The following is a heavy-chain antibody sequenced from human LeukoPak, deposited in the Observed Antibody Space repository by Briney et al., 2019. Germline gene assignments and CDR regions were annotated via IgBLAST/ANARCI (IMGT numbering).Heavy chain of an antibody. D-gene: IGHD1-1*01. J-gene: IGHJ4*02. CDR2: IKEDGSEK. CDR3: TRNRGTDY. Sequence: GGSLRLSCAASGFTFSNYWMNWVRQAPGKGLEWVANIKEDGSEKIYVDSVKGRFIISRDNSKNSLYLQINNLRAEDTAVYYCTRNRGTDYWGQGTLVTVSS. V-gene: IGHV3-7*01. CDR1: GFTFSNYW.